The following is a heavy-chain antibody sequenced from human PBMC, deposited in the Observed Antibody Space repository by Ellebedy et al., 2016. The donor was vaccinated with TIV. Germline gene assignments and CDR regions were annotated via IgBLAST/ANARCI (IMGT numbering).Heavy chain of an antibody. V-gene: IGHV3-64*01. CDR3: ARAGKRYCSSTSCYGDFDY. CDR2: ISSHGVST. J-gene: IGHJ4*02. CDR1: GFTFGDHY. D-gene: IGHD2-2*01. Sequence: GESLKISCVGSGFTFGDHYMHWVRQAPGKGLEYVSAISSHGVSTFYANSVQGRFSISRDNTKNTLYLQMNSLRAEDTAVYYCARAGKRYCSSTSCYGDFDYWGQGTLVTVSS.